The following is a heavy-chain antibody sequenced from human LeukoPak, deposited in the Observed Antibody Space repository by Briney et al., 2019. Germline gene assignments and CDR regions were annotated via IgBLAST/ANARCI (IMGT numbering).Heavy chain of an antibody. V-gene: IGHV3-30*02. CDR2: IRYDGSNK. CDR3: AKLTVVDTEIDY. D-gene: IGHD5-18*01. Sequence: GGSLRLFCAASGLTFSSYGMHWVRQAPGKGLEWVAFIRYDGSNKYYADSVKGRFTISRDNSKNTLYLQMNSLRAEDTAVYYCAKLTVVDTEIDYWGQGTLVTVSS. J-gene: IGHJ4*02. CDR1: GLTFSSYG.